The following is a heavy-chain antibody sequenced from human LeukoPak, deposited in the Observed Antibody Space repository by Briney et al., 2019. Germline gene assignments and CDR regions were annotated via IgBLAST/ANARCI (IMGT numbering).Heavy chain of an antibody. J-gene: IGHJ4*02. CDR2: IYPGDSDT. CDR3: ATSRIMATISPFDY. Sequence: GESLKISFKGSGYSFTSYWIGWVRQMPGKGLEWMGIIYPGDSDTRYSPSFQGQVTFSADNSIGTAYLQWSSLKASDTAMYYCATSRIMATISPFDYWGQGTLVTVSS. D-gene: IGHD5-24*01. V-gene: IGHV5-51*01. CDR1: GYSFTSYW.